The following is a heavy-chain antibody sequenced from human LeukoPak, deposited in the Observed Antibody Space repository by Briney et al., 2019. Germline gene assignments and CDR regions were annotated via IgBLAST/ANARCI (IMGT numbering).Heavy chain of an antibody. CDR3: ARAGGSSGWYENWFDP. Sequence: SETLSLTCTVSGVSIFSFYWNWVRQPPGKGLEWIGYTHYSGSTNYNPSLKSRVTISVDTSKSQFSLKLSSVTAADTAVYYCARAGGSSGWYENWFDPWGQGTLVTVSS. CDR1: GVSIFSFY. CDR2: THYSGST. V-gene: IGHV4-59*01. D-gene: IGHD6-19*01. J-gene: IGHJ5*02.